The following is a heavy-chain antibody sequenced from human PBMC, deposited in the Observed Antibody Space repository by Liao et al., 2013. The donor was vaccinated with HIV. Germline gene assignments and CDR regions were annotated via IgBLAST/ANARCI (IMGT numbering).Heavy chain of an antibody. CDR3: VRVGDCGGDCEDQYFDR. D-gene: IGHD2-21*01. V-gene: IGHV4-39*07. CDR1: GGSVSGGAHL. J-gene: IGHJ4*02. Sequence: QLRLQESGPGLAKPSETLSLTCSVSGGSVSGGAHLWGWIRQSPGKGLEWIGHVYHGGSVYYTPSLRGRVSILVDPSKNDVSLTLKSLTAADTAVYYCVRVGDCGGDCEDQYFDRWGQGIPVTVSS. CDR2: VYHGGSV.